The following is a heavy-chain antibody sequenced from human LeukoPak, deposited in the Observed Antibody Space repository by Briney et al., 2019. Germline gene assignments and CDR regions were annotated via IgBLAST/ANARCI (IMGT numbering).Heavy chain of an antibody. CDR1: GGSISSGGYY. CDR2: IYYSGST. CDR3: AARGYSYGYIPY. J-gene: IGHJ4*02. Sequence: SETLSLTCTVSGGSISSGGYYWSWIRQHPGNGLEWIGYIYYSGSTYYNPSLKSRVTISVDTSKNQFSLKLSSATAADTAVYYCAARGYSYGYIPYWGQGTLVTVSS. D-gene: IGHD5-18*01. V-gene: IGHV4-31*03.